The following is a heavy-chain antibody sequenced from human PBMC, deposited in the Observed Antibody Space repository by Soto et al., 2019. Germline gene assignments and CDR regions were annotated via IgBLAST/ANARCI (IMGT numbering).Heavy chain of an antibody. V-gene: IGHV3-48*01. CDR3: ARIGFYDFWSGYESPMDV. J-gene: IGHJ6*03. Sequence: EVQLVESGGGLVQPGGSLRLSCAASGFTFSSYSMNWVRQAPGKGLEWVSFISSSGTTIYYADSVKGRFTISRDNAKNSLYLQMNSLRAEDTAVYYCARIGFYDFWSGYESPMDVWGEGTTVTVSS. D-gene: IGHD3-3*01. CDR1: GFTFSSYS. CDR2: ISSSGTTI.